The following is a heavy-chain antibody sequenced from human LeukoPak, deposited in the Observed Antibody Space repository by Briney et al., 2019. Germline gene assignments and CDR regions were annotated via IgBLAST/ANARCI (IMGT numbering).Heavy chain of an antibody. J-gene: IGHJ5*02. V-gene: IGHV1-69*13. Sequence: SVKVSCKASGGTFSSYAISWVRQAPGQGLEWMGGIIPIFGTANYAQKFQGRVTITADESTSTAYMELSSLGSEDTAVYYCARRSSGWYSWFDPWGQGTLVTVSS. CDR1: GGTFSSYA. CDR2: IIPIFGTA. CDR3: ARRSSGWYSWFDP. D-gene: IGHD6-19*01.